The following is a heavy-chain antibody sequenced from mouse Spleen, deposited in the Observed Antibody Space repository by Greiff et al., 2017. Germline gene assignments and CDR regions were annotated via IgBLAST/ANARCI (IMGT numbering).Heavy chain of an antibody. J-gene: IGHJ1*03. D-gene: IGHD4-1*01. CDR2: IDPETGGT. V-gene: IGHV1-15*01. CDR3: TRKDLGQRYLGV. Sequence: VQLQESGAELVRPGASVTLSCKASGFTFTGYEMHWVKQTPVHGLEWLGAIDPETGGTAYNPMFKGKGILTADKTSSTAYMELRSLTSEDSAVYYCTRKDLGQRYLGVWRTGTTVTVSS. CDR1: GFTFTGYE.